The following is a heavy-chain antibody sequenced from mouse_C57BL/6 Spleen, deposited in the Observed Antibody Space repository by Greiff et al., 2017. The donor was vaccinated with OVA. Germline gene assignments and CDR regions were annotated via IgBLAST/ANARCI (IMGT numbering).Heavy chain of an antibody. Sequence: QVQLKQSGAELVRPGTSVKMSCKASGYTFTNYWIGWAKQRPGHGLEWIGDIYPGGGYTNYNEKFKGKATLTADKSSSTAYMQFRSLTSEDSAVYYCAGGVECGRRYGYFDVWGTGTTVTVSS. CDR2: IYPGGGYT. V-gene: IGHV1-63*01. CDR3: AGGVECGRRYGYFDV. CDR1: GYTFTNYW. J-gene: IGHJ1*03. D-gene: IGHD1-1*02.